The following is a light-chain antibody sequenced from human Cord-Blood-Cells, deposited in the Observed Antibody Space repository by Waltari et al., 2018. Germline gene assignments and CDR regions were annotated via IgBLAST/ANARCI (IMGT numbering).Light chain of an antibody. CDR3: QQRSNWPLT. CDR1: QSVSSY. V-gene: IGKV3-11*01. J-gene: IGKJ4*01. Sequence: EIVLTQSPATLSLSPGERATLACRASQSVSSYIAWYQQKPGQAPRLPIYDASNRATGITARFSGSGSGTDVTLTISSLGPEDFAVYYCQQRSNWPLTFGGGTNVEIK. CDR2: DAS.